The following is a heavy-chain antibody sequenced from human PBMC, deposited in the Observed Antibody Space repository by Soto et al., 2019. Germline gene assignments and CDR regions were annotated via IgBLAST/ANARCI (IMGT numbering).Heavy chain of an antibody. CDR1: GFPFSSYW. Sequence: GGALRLSCAASGFPFSSYWMYWVRQAPGKGLEWVANIKQDGSEKYYVDSVKGRFTISRDNAKNSLYLQMNSLRAEDTALYYCARDAPGGYYNYWGQGTLVTVSS. CDR2: IKQDGSEK. V-gene: IGHV3-7*01. J-gene: IGHJ4*02. D-gene: IGHD2-15*01. CDR3: ARDAPGGYYNY.